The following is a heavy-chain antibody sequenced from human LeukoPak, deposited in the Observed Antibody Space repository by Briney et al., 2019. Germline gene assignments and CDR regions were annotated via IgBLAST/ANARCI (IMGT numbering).Heavy chain of an antibody. J-gene: IGHJ4*01. D-gene: IGHD3-22*01. CDR3: ARVGDYYDSSGYYEHFDY. Sequence: NPSETLSLTCTVYGGSFSGYYWSWIRQPPGKGLEWIGEINDSASTNYNPSLKSGVTMTVDTSKNQFSLKLSSGTDADTAEYYCARVGDYYDSSGYYEHFDYWGQGTLVTVSS. CDR1: GGSFSGYY. V-gene: IGHV4-34*01. CDR2: INDSAST.